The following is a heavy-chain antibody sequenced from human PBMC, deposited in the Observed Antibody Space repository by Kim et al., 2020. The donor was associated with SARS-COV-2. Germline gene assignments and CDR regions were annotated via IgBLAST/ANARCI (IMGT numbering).Heavy chain of an antibody. V-gene: IGHV3-30*01. J-gene: IGHJ5*02. CDR3: ARGSRYCSGGSCYGWFDP. D-gene: IGHD2-15*01. Sequence: KGRFTISRENSKNTLYLQMNSLRAEDTAVYYCARGSRYCSGGSCYGWFDPWGQGTLVTVSS.